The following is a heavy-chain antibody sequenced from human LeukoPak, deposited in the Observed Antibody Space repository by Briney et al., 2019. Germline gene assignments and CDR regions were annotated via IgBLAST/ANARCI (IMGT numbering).Heavy chain of an antibody. J-gene: IGHJ5*02. V-gene: IGHV4-30-4*08. CDR3: ARDSSTSWGNWFDP. Sequence: SETLSLTCTVSGGSISSGDYYWSWIRQPPGKGLEWIGYIYYSGSTYYNPSLKSRVTISVDTSKNQFSLKLSSVTAADTAVYYCARDSSTSWGNWFDPWGQGTLVTVSS. CDR2: IYYSGST. D-gene: IGHD2-2*01. CDR1: GGSISSGDYY.